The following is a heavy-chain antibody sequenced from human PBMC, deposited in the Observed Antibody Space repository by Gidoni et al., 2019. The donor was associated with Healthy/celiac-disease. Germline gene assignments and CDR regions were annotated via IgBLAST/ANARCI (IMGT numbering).Heavy chain of an antibody. Sequence: QVQLQQWGAGLLKPSETLSLTCAVYGGSFSGYYWSWLRQPPGKGLEWIGEINHSGSTNYNPSLKSRVTISVDTSKNQFSLKLSSVTAADTAVYYCARARPSRGVITRWFDPWGQGTLVTVSS. CDR2: INHSGST. D-gene: IGHD3-10*01. CDR3: ARARPSRGVITRWFDP. J-gene: IGHJ5*02. CDR1: GGSFSGYY. V-gene: IGHV4-34*01.